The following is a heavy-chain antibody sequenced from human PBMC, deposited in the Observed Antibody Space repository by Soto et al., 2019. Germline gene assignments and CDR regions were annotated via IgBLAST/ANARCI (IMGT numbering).Heavy chain of an antibody. CDR3: VKIIGTWH. J-gene: IGHJ1*01. CDR2: ITAGGGNT. CDR1: GFTFSSYG. V-gene: IGHV3-23*01. D-gene: IGHD1-26*01. Sequence: VQLLESGGGSVQYGGSLRLSCAASGFTFSSYGMSWVRQAPGEGLAWVSAITAGGGNTVYADSVKGRFTISGDDSKNTLFLQMSSLGAEDTAVYYCVKIIGTWHWGPGTPVTVSS.